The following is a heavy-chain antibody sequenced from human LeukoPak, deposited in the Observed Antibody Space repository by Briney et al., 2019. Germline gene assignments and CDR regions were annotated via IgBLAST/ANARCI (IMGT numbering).Heavy chain of an antibody. Sequence: EGSLRLSCAASRFTFSNYWMHWVRQAPGKGLVWVSRIYNDGSSTSYADSVKGRFTISRDNAKSTLYLQMNSLRAEDTAVYYCARVRGGSGRSYAADAFDIWGQGTMVTVSS. V-gene: IGHV3-74*01. CDR2: IYNDGSST. CDR3: ARVRGGSGRSYAADAFDI. CDR1: RFTFSNYW. D-gene: IGHD1-26*01. J-gene: IGHJ3*02.